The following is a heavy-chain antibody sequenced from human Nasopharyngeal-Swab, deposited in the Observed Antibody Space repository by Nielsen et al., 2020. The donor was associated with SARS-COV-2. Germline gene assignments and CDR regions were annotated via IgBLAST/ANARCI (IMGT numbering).Heavy chain of an antibody. V-gene: IGHV3-30*18. CDR2: ISYDGSNK. D-gene: IGHD2-15*01. CDR1: GFTFSSYG. J-gene: IGHJ6*03. Sequence: GGSLRLSCAASGFTFSSYGMHWVRQAPGKGLEWVAVISYDGSNKYYADSVKGRLTISRDNSKNTLYLQMNSLRAEDTAVYYCAKDVSCSGGSCYRYYYYYMDVWGKGTTVTVSS. CDR3: AKDVSCSGGSCYRYYYYYMDV.